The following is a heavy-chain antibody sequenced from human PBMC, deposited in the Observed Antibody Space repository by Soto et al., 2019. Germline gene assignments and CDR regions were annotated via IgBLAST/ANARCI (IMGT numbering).Heavy chain of an antibody. J-gene: IGHJ4*02. CDR2: ISYDGSNK. V-gene: IGHV3-30-3*01. CDR3: ARAQIIPGIAVAGHFDY. D-gene: IGHD6-19*01. CDR1: GFTFSSYA. Sequence: PGGSLRLSCAASGFTFSSYAMHWVRQAPGKGLEWVAVISYDGSNKYYADSVKGRFTISRDNSKNTPYLQMNSLRAEDAAVYYCARAQIIPGIAVAGHFDYWGQGTLVTVSS.